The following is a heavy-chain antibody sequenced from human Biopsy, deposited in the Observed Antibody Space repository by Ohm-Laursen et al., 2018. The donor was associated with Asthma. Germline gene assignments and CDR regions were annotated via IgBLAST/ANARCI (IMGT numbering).Heavy chain of an antibody. V-gene: IGHV4-39*01. CDR3: ARFTASITIFGVVNNWFDP. J-gene: IGHJ5*02. CDR1: GGSISSSSYY. D-gene: IGHD3-3*01. CDR2: IYYSGST. Sequence: SDTLSLTCPVSGGSISSSSYYWGWIRQPPGKGLEWIGSIYYSGSTYYNPSLKNRVTISVDTSKNQFSLKLSSVTAADTAVYYCARFTASITIFGVVNNWFDPWGQGTLVTVSS.